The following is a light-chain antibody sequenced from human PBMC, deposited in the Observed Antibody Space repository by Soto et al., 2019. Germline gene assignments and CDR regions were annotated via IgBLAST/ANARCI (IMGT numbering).Light chain of an antibody. CDR3: SSYAGSNNWV. V-gene: IGLV2-8*01. CDR2: EVS. J-gene: IGLJ3*02. CDR1: SSDVGGYNY. Sequence: QSVLTQPPSASGSPGQSVTISCTGTSSDVGGYNYVSWYQHLPGRAPKLMIYEVSKRPSGVPDRFSGSKSGNTASLTVSGLQAKDEADYYCSSYAGSNNWVFGGGTKVTVL.